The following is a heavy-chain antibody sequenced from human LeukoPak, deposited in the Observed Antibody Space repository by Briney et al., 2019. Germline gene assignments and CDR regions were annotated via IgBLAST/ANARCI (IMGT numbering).Heavy chain of an antibody. CDR3: ARGYYYDSSGYRIPDY. CDR1: GFTFNAFA. Sequence: GGSLRLSCAASGFTFNAFAMSWVRQAPGKGLEWVSSISSSSSYIYYADSVKGRFTISRDNAKNSLYLQMNSLRAEDTAVYYCARGYYYDSSGYRIPDYWGQGTLVTVSS. J-gene: IGHJ4*02. CDR2: ISSSSSYI. D-gene: IGHD3-22*01. V-gene: IGHV3-21*01.